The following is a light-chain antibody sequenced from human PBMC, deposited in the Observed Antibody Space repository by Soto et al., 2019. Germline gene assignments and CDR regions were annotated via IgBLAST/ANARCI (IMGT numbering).Light chain of an antibody. CDR2: DAS. Sequence: DIQMTQSPSTLSASVGDRVTITCRASQSINTWLAWYQQKPGKAPKLLIYDASSLEGGVPSRFSGGGSATEFTLTIDRLQPDDFATYYCQNYNSFSRYTFGQGTKLEIK. CDR1: QSINTW. V-gene: IGKV1-5*01. J-gene: IGKJ2*01. CDR3: QNYNSFSRYT.